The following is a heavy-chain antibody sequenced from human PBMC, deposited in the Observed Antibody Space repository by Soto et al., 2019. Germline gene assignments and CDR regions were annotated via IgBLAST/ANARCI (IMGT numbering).Heavy chain of an antibody. CDR1: GGSISSYY. CDR2: IYTSGGT. D-gene: IGHD4-17*01. V-gene: IGHV4-4*07. Sequence: QVQLQESGPGLVKPSETLSLTCTVSGGSISSYYWSWIRQPAGKGLEWIGRIYTSGGTNYNPSLKSRVTMSVDTSKNQFSLKLSSVTAADTAVYYCARDLRAYGDYVYYYYYGMDVWGQGTTVTVSS. J-gene: IGHJ6*02. CDR3: ARDLRAYGDYVYYYYYGMDV.